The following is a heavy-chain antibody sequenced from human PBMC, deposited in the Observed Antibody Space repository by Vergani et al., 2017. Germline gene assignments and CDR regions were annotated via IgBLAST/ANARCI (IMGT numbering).Heavy chain of an antibody. D-gene: IGHD6-19*01. Sequence: QVQLVQSGAEVKKPGSSVKVSCKASGGTFSSYAISGVRQAPGQGLEWMGGIIPIFGTANYAQKFQGRATITADESTSTADMELSRLRSDATAVYYCARDRSSGWSALFDYWGQGTLVTVSS. CDR3: ARDRSSGWSALFDY. CDR1: GGTFSSYA. J-gene: IGHJ4*02. CDR2: IIPIFGTA. V-gene: IGHV1-69*01.